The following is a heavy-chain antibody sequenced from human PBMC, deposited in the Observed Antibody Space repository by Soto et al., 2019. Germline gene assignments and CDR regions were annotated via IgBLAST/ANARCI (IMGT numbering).Heavy chain of an antibody. V-gene: IGHV3-23*01. J-gene: IGHJ4*02. Sequence: EVQLLESGGGLVQPGGSLRLSCAASGFTFSSYAMSWVRQAPGKGLEWVSAISGSGGSTYYADSVKGRFTISRDNSKNTLYLQMNSLRAEDTAVYYCAKITDGRSYYFGTFDYWGQGTLVTVSS. CDR3: AKITDGRSYYFGTFDY. D-gene: IGHD1-26*01. CDR1: GFTFSSYA. CDR2: ISGSGGST.